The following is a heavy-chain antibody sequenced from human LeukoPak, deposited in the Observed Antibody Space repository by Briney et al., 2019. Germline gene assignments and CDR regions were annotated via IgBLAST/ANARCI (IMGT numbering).Heavy chain of an antibody. Sequence: GGSLRLSCAASGFTFSSYWMTWVRQAPGKGLEWVANIKEDGGEGYYVDSVKGRFTISRDNAKNSLYLQMNSLRAEDTALYYCGKDVLAGGLDVWGQGTTVTVSS. J-gene: IGHJ6*02. CDR2: IKEDGGEG. CDR1: GFTFSSYW. V-gene: IGHV3-7*03. CDR3: GKDVLAGGLDV.